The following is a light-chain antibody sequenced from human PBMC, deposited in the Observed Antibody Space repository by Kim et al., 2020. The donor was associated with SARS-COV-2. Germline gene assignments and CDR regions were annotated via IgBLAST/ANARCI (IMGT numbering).Light chain of an antibody. CDR3: QQYKTYSRT. J-gene: IGKJ1*01. CDR1: QSISSW. CDR2: DAS. V-gene: IGKV1-5*01. Sequence: AYVVDRVTITCRASQSISSWLAWYQQKPGKAPNLLIYDASTLQSGVPSRFSGSGSGTEFTLAISSLQPDDFATYYCQQYKTYSRTFGQGTKVDIK.